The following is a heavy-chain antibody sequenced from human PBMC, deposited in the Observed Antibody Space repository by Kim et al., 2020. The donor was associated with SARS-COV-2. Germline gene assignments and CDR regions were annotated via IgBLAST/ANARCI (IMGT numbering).Heavy chain of an antibody. Sequence: ASVKVSCKASGYTFTSYDINWVRQATGQGLEWMGWMNPNSGNTGYAQKFQGRVTMTRNTSISTAYMELSSLRSEDTAVYYCARGRFEVQRVIILVPYYYYYMDVWGKGTTVTVSS. CDR2: MNPNSGNT. CDR1: GYTFTSYD. CDR3: ARGRFEVQRVIILVPYYYYYMDV. J-gene: IGHJ6*03. V-gene: IGHV1-8*01. D-gene: IGHD3-10*01.